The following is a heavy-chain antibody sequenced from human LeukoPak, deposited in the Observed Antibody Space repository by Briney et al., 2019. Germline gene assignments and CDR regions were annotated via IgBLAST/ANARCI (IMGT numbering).Heavy chain of an antibody. V-gene: IGHV5-51*01. CDR2: IYPGDSDT. CDR1: GYSFTSYW. J-gene: IGHJ5*02. D-gene: IGHD6-19*01. CDR3: ARHSSSGWYYNWFDP. Sequence: GESLKISCKGSGYSFTSYWIGWVRQMPGKGLEWMGIIYPGDSDTRYSPSFQGQVTISADKSISTAYLQWSSLRASDTAMYYCARHSSSGWYYNWFDPWGQGTLVTVSS.